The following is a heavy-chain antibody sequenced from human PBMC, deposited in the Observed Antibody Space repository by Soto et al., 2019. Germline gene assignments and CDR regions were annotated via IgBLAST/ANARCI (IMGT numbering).Heavy chain of an antibody. V-gene: IGHV1-3*01. CDR2: INAGNGNT. CDR3: ARDMGFGLSDY. Sequence: QVQLVQSGAEVKKPGASVKVSCKASGYTFTSYAMYWVRQAPGQRLEWMGWINAGNGNTKYSQKLQGRGTITRDSSASTAYMELSSLRSEDTAVYYWARDMGFGLSDYWGQGTLVTVSS. D-gene: IGHD3-10*01. CDR1: GYTFTSYA. J-gene: IGHJ4*02.